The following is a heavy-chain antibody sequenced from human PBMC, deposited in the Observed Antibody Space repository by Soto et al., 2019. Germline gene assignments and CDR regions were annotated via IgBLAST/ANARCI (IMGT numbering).Heavy chain of an antibody. CDR1: GGSISSYY. J-gene: IGHJ5*02. Sequence: SETLSLTCTVSGGSISSYYWSWIRQPPGKGLEWIGYIYYSGSTNYNPSLKSRVTISVDTSKNQFSLKLSSVTAADTAVYYCARRMGPARSWFDPWGQGTLVTVSS. D-gene: IGHD2-8*01. CDR2: IYYSGST. CDR3: ARRMGPARSWFDP. V-gene: IGHV4-59*08.